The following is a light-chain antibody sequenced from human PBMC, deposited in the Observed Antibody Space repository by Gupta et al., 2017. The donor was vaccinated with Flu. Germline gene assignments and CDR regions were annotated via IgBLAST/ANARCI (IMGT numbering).Light chain of an antibody. CDR2: LIEDGSH. Sequence: QLVLTPSPSVSASLGASVTLTFTLSSGHSTYAITWHQQHPGKCARYLMLLIEDGSHSNGDGIPDPFSGSSSATEPYLTISSLEAEDEGYYYCQTSGTGIHVFGGGTKLAVL. J-gene: IGLJ2*01. CDR1: SGHSTYA. V-gene: IGLV4-69*01. CDR3: QTSGTGIHV.